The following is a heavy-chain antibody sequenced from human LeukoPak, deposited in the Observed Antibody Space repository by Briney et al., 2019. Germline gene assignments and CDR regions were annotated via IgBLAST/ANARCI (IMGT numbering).Heavy chain of an antibody. J-gene: IGHJ4*02. CDR2: IYYSGST. CDR1: GGSISSSSYY. CDR3: ARERIAVAEFDY. V-gene: IGHV4-39*07. Sequence: SETLSLTCTVSGGSISSSSYYWGWIRQPPGKGLEWIGSIYYSGSTYYNPSLKSRVTISVDTSKNQFSPKLSSVTAADTAVYYCARERIAVAEFDYWGQGTLVTASS. D-gene: IGHD6-19*01.